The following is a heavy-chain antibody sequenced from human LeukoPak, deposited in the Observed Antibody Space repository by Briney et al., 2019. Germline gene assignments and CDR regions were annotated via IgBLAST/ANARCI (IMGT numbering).Heavy chain of an antibody. J-gene: IGHJ4*02. Sequence: ASVKVSCKTSGYLFTGFYIHWVRQVPGQGLECMGWINPNSGDTKSAPKFQGRVTMTRDTSISTAYMELSRLRSEDTAMYYCSRDRTHYYESSGYYSRWEYWGQGTLVTVSS. CDR2: INPNSGDT. CDR3: SRDRTHYYESSGYYSRWEY. V-gene: IGHV1-2*02. D-gene: IGHD3-22*01. CDR1: GYLFTGFY.